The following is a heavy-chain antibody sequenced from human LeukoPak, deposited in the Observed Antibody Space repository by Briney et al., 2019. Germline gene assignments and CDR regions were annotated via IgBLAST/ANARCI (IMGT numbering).Heavy chain of an antibody. J-gene: IGHJ3*02. D-gene: IGHD3-22*01. V-gene: IGHV1-18*01. Sequence: ASVKVSCKASGYTFTSYGISWVRQAPGQGLEWMGWISAYNGNKNYAQKLQGRVTMTTDTSTSTAYMELRSLRSDDTAVYYCARDSAAQYYYDSSGYYSPVDAFDIWGQGTMVTVSS. CDR3: ARDSAAQYYYDSSGYYSPVDAFDI. CDR1: GYTFTSYG. CDR2: ISAYNGNK.